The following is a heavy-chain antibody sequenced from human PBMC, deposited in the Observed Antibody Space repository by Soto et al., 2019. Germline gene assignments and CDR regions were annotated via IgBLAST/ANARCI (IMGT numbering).Heavy chain of an antibody. CDR2: IYSSGST. CDR3: ARRPLNSNGAY. Sequence: EVQLVESGGDLIQPGGSLRLSCAASGFTVSSNDMSWVRQAPGEGLEWVSLIYSSGSTHYADSVKGRFTISRDNSKNTVHLQMNTLRAEDTAVYYCARRPLNSNGAYWGQGTLVTVSS. D-gene: IGHD3-22*01. CDR1: GFTVSSND. J-gene: IGHJ4*02. V-gene: IGHV3-53*01.